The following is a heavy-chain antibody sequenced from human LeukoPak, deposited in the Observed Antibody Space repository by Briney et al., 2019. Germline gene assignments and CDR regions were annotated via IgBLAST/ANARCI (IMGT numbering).Heavy chain of an antibody. CDR2: ISGSGGST. V-gene: IGHV3-23*01. CDR3: VKAKVSSGSYFFDY. D-gene: IGHD6-19*01. CDR1: GFTFSSYA. Sequence: PGGSLRLSCAASGFTFSSYATSWVRQAPGKGLEWVSVISGSGGSTNYADSVKGRFTISRDNSKNTLYLQMNSLRAEDTAVYYCVKAKVSSGSYFFDYWGQGTLVTASS. J-gene: IGHJ4*02.